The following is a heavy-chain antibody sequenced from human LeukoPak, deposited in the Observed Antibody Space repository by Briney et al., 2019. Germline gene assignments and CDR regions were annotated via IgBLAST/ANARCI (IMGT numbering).Heavy chain of an antibody. CDR1: GFTFSSYW. CDR2: INTDGSST. Sequence: GGSLRLSCAASGFTFSSYWMHWVRQAPGKGLVWVSRINTDGSSTSYADSVKGRFTISRANSKNTLYLQMNSLRAEDTAVYYCAKDAEESAATYYVDVWGKGTTVTVSS. V-gene: IGHV3-74*01. J-gene: IGHJ6*03. CDR3: AKDAEESAATYYVDV. D-gene: IGHD2-15*01.